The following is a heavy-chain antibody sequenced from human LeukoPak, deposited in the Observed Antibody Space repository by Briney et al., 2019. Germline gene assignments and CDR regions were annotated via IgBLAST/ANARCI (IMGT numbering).Heavy chain of an antibody. J-gene: IGHJ3*02. CDR1: GYTFTSYG. V-gene: IGHV1-18*01. D-gene: IGHD2-2*01. CDR2: ISAYNGNT. Sequence: ASVKVSCKASGYTFTSYGISWVRQAPGQGLEWMGWISAYNGNTNYAQKLQGRVTMTTDTSTSTAYMELRSLRSDDTAVYYCARVWTPPQLLLNGDAFDIWGQGTMVTVSS. CDR3: ARVWTPPQLLLNGDAFDI.